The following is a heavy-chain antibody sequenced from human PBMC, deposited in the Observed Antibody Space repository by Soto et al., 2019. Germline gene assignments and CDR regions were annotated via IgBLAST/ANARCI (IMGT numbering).Heavy chain of an antibody. Sequence: GGSLRLSCAASGFTFSSYSMNWVRQAPGKGLEWVSSISSSSSYIYYADSVKGRFTISRDNAKNSLYLQMNGLRAEDTAVYYCASQTRMAGDYYYMDVWGKGTTVTVSS. CDR2: ISSSSSYI. D-gene: IGHD3-10*01. J-gene: IGHJ6*03. V-gene: IGHV3-21*01. CDR3: ASQTRMAGDYYYMDV. CDR1: GFTFSSYS.